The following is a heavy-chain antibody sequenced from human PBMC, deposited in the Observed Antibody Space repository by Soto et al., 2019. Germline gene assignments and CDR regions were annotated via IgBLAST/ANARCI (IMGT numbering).Heavy chain of an antibody. D-gene: IGHD3-22*01. J-gene: IGHJ6*02. Sequence: ASVKVSCKASGYTFTTHAMHWVRQAPGQRLEWMGWINAGNGNTKYSQNFQDRVTFTRDTSASTAYMELRSLRSEDTAVYYCARDFDSSGYHYSLPDYYGMDVWGQGTTVTVSS. CDR3: ARDFDSSGYHYSLPDYYGMDV. V-gene: IGHV1-3*01. CDR1: GYTFTTHA. CDR2: INAGNGNT.